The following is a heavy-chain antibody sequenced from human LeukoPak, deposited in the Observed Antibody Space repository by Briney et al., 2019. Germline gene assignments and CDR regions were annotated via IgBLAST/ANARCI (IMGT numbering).Heavy chain of an antibody. D-gene: IGHD5/OR15-5a*01. CDR3: ARLAQCRGSQTSAFDI. Sequence: GSLRLSCAASGFTVSSNYMSWVRQPPGKGLEWIGEIYHSGSTNYNPSLKSRVTISVDKSKNQFSLKLSSVTAADTAVYYCARLAQCRGSQTSAFDIWGQGTMVTVSS. CDR1: GFTVSSNY. J-gene: IGHJ3*02. V-gene: IGHV4-4*02. CDR2: IYHSGST.